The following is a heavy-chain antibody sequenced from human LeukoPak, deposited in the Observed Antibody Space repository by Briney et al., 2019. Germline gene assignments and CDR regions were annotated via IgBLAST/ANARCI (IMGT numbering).Heavy chain of an antibody. CDR3: ASDYYYDSSGSTHFDY. V-gene: IGHV1-69*13. D-gene: IGHD3-22*01. J-gene: IGHJ4*02. CDR2: IIPIFGTA. CDR1: GGTFSSYA. Sequence: ASVKVSCKASGGTFSSYAISWVRQAPGQGLEWMGGIIPIFGTANYAQKFQGRVTITADESTSTAYMELSSLRSEDTAVYYCASDYYYDSSGSTHFDYWGQGTLVTVSS.